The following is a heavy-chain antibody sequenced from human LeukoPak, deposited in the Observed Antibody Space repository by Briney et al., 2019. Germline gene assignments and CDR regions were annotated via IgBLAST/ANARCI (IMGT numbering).Heavy chain of an antibody. CDR2: IYYSGST. J-gene: IGHJ4*02. Sequence: SETLSLTCTVSGGSISSSSYYWGWIRQPPGKGLEWIGNIYYSGSTYYNPSLKSRVTISVDTSKNQFSLKLSSVTAADTAVYYCARQGDYGDYYFDYWGQGTLVTVSS. D-gene: IGHD4-17*01. V-gene: IGHV4-39*01. CDR1: GGSISSSSYY. CDR3: ARQGDYGDYYFDY.